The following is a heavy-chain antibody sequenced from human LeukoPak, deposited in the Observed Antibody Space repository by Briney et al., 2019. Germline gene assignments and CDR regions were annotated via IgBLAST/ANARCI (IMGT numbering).Heavy chain of an antibody. D-gene: IGHD2-21*02. CDR1: GFTFSSYG. J-gene: IGHJ4*02. V-gene: IGHV3-30*18. CDR2: ISYDGSNK. CDR3: AKDRGVVTIKYYFDY. Sequence: PGGSLRLSCAASGFTFSSYGMPWVRQAPGKGLEWVAVISYDGSNKYYADSVKGRFTISRDNSKNTLYLQMNSLRAEDTAVYYCAKDRGVVTIKYYFDYWGQGTLVTVSS.